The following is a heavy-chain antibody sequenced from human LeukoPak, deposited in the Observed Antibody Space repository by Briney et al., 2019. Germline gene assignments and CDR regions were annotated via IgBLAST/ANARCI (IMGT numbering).Heavy chain of an antibody. V-gene: IGHV3-7*01. Sequence: GGSLRLSCAASGFTFSRYWMTWVRQAPGKGLEWVANIKQDGSEKYYVDSVKGRFTISRDNAKNSLYLQMNSLRAEDTAVYYCARVPYFDWLFSFDYWGQGTLVTVSS. CDR2: IKQDGSEK. D-gene: IGHD3-9*01. CDR1: GFTFSRYW. CDR3: ARVPYFDWLFSFDY. J-gene: IGHJ4*02.